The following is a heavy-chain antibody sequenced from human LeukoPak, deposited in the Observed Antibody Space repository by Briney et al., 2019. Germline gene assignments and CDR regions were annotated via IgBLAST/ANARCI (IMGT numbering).Heavy chain of an antibody. CDR2: IHYSGST. J-gene: IGHJ4*02. D-gene: IGHD5-18*01. Sequence: SETLSLTCTVSGGSISSSSYYWGWIRQPPGKGLEWIGYIHYSGSTYYNSSLKSRVTISLDKSKNQFSLKLSSVTAADTAVYYCARVPDTSMAYFDYWGQGTLVTVSS. V-gene: IGHV4-30-4*08. CDR3: ARVPDTSMAYFDY. CDR1: GGSISSSSYY.